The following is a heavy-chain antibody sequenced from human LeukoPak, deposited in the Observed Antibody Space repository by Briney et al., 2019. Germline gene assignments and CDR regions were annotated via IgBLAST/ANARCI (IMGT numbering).Heavy chain of an antibody. D-gene: IGHD2-15*01. CDR2: IYYSGST. J-gene: IGHJ3*02. Sequence: SETLSLTCTVSGGSISSRSYYWGWIRQPPGKGLEWIGSIYYSGSTYYNPSLKSRVTISVDTSKNQFSLKLSSVTAADTAVYYCARDHRSGPTPMGAFDIWGQGTMVTVSS. V-gene: IGHV4-39*07. CDR1: GGSISSRSYY. CDR3: ARDHRSGPTPMGAFDI.